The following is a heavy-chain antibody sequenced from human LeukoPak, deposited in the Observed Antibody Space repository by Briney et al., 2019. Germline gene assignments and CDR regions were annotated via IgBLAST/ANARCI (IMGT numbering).Heavy chain of an antibody. V-gene: IGHV1-8*01. D-gene: IGHD3-9*01. CDR2: MNPNSGNT. CDR1: GYTFTSYD. CDR3: ARGAVVRGYDILTGYYALDY. Sequence: ASVKVSCKASGYTFTSYDINWVRQATGQGLEWMGWMNPNSGNTGYAQKFQGRVTMTRNTSISTAYMELSSLRSDDTAVYYCARGAVVRGYDILTGYYALDYWGQGTLVTVSS. J-gene: IGHJ4*02.